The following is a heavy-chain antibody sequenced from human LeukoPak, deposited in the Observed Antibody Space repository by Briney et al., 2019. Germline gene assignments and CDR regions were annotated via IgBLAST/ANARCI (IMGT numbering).Heavy chain of an antibody. CDR2: ISAYNGNT. Sequence: GASVKVSCKASGYTFTSYGISWVRQAPGQGLEWMGWISAYNGNTNYAQKLQGRVTMTTDTSTSTAYMELRSLRSDDTAVYYCAIADAYCSGGSCYFPFDYWGQGTLATVSS. J-gene: IGHJ4*02. CDR3: AIADAYCSGGSCYFPFDY. V-gene: IGHV1-18*01. D-gene: IGHD2-15*01. CDR1: GYTFTSYG.